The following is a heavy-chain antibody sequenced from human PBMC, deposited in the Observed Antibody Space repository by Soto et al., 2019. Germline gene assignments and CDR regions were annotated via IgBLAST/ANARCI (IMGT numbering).Heavy chain of an antibody. D-gene: IGHD2-15*01. Sequence: LRLSCAASGFTFSSYAMSWVRQAPGKGLEWVSAISGSGGSTYYADSVKGRFTISRDNSHNTLYLQVHSLTAEDTAVYYCAKDRRAGANSAFYFDFWGQGAQVTVSS. CDR3: AKDRRAGANSAFYFDF. CDR1: GFTFSSYA. V-gene: IGHV3-23*01. J-gene: IGHJ4*02. CDR2: ISGSGGST.